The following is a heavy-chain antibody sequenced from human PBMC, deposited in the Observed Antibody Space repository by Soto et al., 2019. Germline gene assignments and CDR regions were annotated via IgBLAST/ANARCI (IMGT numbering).Heavy chain of an antibody. CDR1: GGSISSGDFY. V-gene: IGHV4-30-4*01. CDR3: ARVQIGDWFDP. CDR2: IYYSGST. D-gene: IGHD3-16*01. Sequence: SETLSLTCTVSGGSISSGDFYWSWIRQPPGKGLEWIGYIYYSGSTYYNPSLKSRVTISVDTSKNQFSLKLSSVTAADTAVYYCARVQIGDWFDPWGQGTLVTVS. J-gene: IGHJ5*02.